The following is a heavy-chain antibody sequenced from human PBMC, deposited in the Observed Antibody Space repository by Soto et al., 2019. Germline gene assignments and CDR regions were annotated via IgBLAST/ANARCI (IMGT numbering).Heavy chain of an antibody. D-gene: IGHD3-22*01. V-gene: IGHV1-18*01. CDR2: VSTDDDRT. Sequence: ASVKVSCKTSGYIFTAYGLAWLRQAPGQRPEWMGWVSTDDDRTNYAQKFQGRVTMTTDRSTTTTSMELRSLRPDDTAVYYCARELNTESSAYYSFAFWGQGTLVTVSS. CDR3: ARELNTESSAYYSFAF. J-gene: IGHJ4*02. CDR1: GYIFTAYG.